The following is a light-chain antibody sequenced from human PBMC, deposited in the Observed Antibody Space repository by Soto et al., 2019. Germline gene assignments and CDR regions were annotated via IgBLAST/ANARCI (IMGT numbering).Light chain of an antibody. Sequence: DIQMTQSPSTLSASVGDRVAITCRASQSISSSLAWYQQKPGKAPKLLIYKASSLESGVPSRFGGSGSGTDFTLTVSSLQPEDFATYYCQQLFMYPPTFGPGTKVDIK. V-gene: IGKV1-5*03. CDR2: KAS. CDR1: QSISSS. J-gene: IGKJ3*01. CDR3: QQLFMYPPT.